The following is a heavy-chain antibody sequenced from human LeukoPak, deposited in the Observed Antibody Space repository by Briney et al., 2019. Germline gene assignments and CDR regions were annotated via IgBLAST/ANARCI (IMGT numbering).Heavy chain of an antibody. V-gene: IGHV1-8*03. CDR1: GYTFTNYD. Sequence: GASVKVPCKTSGYTFTNYDINWVRQATGQGLEWMGWINPKSGRTGYAQKFQGRVTFTRNTSISTAYMELNNLRSDDTAVYYCARDLSWFGELEGHDAFDIWGQGTMVTVSS. CDR2: INPKSGRT. CDR3: ARDLSWFGELEGHDAFDI. J-gene: IGHJ3*02. D-gene: IGHD3-10*01.